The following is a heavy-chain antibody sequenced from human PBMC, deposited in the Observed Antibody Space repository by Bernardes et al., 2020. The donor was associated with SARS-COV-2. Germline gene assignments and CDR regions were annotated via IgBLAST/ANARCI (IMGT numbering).Heavy chain of an antibody. CDR3: ARGSGTYGVGDY. V-gene: IGHV3-74*01. CDR2: ISEDGSST. D-gene: IGHD1-26*01. Sequence: GGSLRLSCAASGFTFNSYYIHWVRQVPDKGLVWVSRISEDGSSTNYADSVKGRFAISRDNARNTVYLQMNSLKAEDAAVYYCARGSGTYGVGDYWGQGTLVTVSS. CDR1: GFTFNSYY. J-gene: IGHJ4*02.